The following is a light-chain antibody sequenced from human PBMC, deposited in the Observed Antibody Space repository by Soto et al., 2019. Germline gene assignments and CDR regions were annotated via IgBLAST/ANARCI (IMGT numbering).Light chain of an antibody. CDR1: QSISTY. V-gene: IGKV1-39*01. CDR3: KQSYMELIT. CDR2: DAS. J-gene: IGKJ5*01. Sequence: DIQMTQSPSSLSASVGNRVTITCRASQSISTYLNWYQKKPGKAPNLLIYDASRLQSGVPSRFSGSGGGKDFTLSISSVQPEDFATYFCKQSYMELITFGQGKRLE.